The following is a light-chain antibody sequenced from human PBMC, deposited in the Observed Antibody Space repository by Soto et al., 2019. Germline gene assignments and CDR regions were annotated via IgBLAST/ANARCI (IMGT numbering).Light chain of an antibody. V-gene: IGKV3-15*01. CDR2: GAS. CDR1: KSVNSN. Sequence: EIVMTQSPATLSVSPGERATLSCRASKSVNSNLAWFQQKPGQAPRLLIYGASTRATGIPARFSGSGSGTEFTLTISSLQSEDFAVYYCQNYNNWPPWTFGQGTKVEIK. CDR3: QNYNNWPPWT. J-gene: IGKJ1*01.